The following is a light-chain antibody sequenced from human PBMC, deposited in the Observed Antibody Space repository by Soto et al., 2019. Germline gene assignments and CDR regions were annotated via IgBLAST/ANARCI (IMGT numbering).Light chain of an antibody. CDR1: QSVSSY. CDR3: QQRSNWTWT. J-gene: IGKJ1*01. Sequence: EIVLTQSPATLSLSPGERATLSCRASQSVSSYLAWYQQKPGQAPRLLIHDASNRATGIPARFSGSGSGTDFTLTISSLEPEDFAVYYCQQRSNWTWTFGQGTKV. CDR2: DAS. V-gene: IGKV3-11*01.